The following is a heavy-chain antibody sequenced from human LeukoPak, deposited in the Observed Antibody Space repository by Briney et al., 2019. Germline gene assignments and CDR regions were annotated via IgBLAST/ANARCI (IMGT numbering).Heavy chain of an antibody. D-gene: IGHD6-13*01. Sequence: GRSLRLSCAASGFTFGSYAMHWVRQAPGKGLEWVAVISYDGSNKYYADSVKGRFTISRDNSKNTLYLQMNSLRAEDTAVYYCASSPGMAFDPWGQGTLVTVSS. J-gene: IGHJ5*02. V-gene: IGHV3-30-3*01. CDR1: GFTFGSYA. CDR2: ISYDGSNK. CDR3: ASSPGMAFDP.